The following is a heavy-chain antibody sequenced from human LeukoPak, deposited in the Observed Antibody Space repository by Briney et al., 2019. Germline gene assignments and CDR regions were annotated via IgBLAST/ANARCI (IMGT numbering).Heavy chain of an antibody. CDR2: IYFTGTT. J-gene: IGHJ4*02. CDR3: ARDPGDGVDY. V-gene: IGHV4-39*07. D-gene: IGHD5-24*01. CDR1: GDSISSTSYY. Sequence: SETLSLTCTVSGDSISSTSYYWGWIRQPPGKGLEWIGQIYFTGTTNYNPSLRSRVIISLDTSERQLSLELNSVTAADTAVYHCARDPGDGVDYWGQGTLVTVSS.